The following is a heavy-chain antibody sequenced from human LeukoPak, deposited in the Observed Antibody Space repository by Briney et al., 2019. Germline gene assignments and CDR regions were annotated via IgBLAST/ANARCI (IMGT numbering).Heavy chain of an antibody. Sequence: SVKVSCKASGGTFSSYAISGVRQAPGQGLEWMGGSFPIFGTANYVQRFQGRVTITADESTSTAYMELSSLRSQNTAVYYCARDKYCSGGSCYSGGWYFDLWGRGTLVTVSS. J-gene: IGHJ2*01. CDR1: GGTFSSYA. CDR2: SFPIFGTA. V-gene: IGHV1-69*13. CDR3: ARDKYCSGGSCYSGGWYFDL. D-gene: IGHD2-15*01.